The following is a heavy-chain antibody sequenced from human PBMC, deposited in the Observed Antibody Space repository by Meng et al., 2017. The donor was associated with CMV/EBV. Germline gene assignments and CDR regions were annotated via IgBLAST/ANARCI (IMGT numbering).Heavy chain of an antibody. CDR1: GYTFTSYY. J-gene: IGHJ4*02. D-gene: IGHD3-10*01. CDR3: ARDRGMVRGALVDY. V-gene: IGHV1-46*01. CDR2: INPSGGST. Sequence: VQGVQSGAEVKKPGASVNVSCKTSGYTFTSYYMHWVRQAPGQGLEWMGIINPSGGSTSYAQKFQGRVTMARDTSTSTVYMELSSLRSEDTAVYYCARDRGMVRGALVDYWGQGTLVTVSS.